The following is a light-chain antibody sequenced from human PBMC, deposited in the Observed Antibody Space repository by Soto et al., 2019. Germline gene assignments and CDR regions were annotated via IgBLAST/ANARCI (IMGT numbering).Light chain of an antibody. Sequence: DIQMTQSPAALSVSVGDRVTITCRASQGVSSYLAWYQQKPGQVPRLLIYAASTWHSGVPSRFSGSGSGTDFTLTISSLQPEDFAVYYCQQYNSSPLTFGQGTKVDIK. J-gene: IGKJ4*01. CDR2: AAS. V-gene: IGKV1-27*01. CDR3: QQYNSSPLT. CDR1: QGVSSY.